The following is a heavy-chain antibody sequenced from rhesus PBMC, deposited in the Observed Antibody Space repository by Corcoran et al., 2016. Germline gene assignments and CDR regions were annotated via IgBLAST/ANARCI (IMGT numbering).Heavy chain of an antibody. D-gene: IGHD1-1-1*01. V-gene: IGHV4-122*02. Sequence: QVQLQESGPGLVKPSETLSLTCAVSGSSISSAYFWSWFRHPPGKGLEWIGYITYTGTTSYNPSLRGRVTISRDTSKNLFSLTLRSVTAADTAAYYCARQVAGTVSYWGQGVLVTVSS. CDR2: ITYTGTT. J-gene: IGHJ4*01. CDR1: GSSISSAYF. CDR3: ARQVAGTVSY.